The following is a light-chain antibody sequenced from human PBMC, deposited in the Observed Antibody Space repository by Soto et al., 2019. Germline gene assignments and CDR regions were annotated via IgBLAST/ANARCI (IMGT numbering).Light chain of an antibody. Sequence: QSVLTQPASVSGSPGQSITISCTGTGSDIGAYNYVSWYQQHPGKAPKLIIYRVYHRPSGVSTRFSASKSAYTASLTISGLQAEDEADYYCSSFTTTYFYVFGPGTKVTVL. V-gene: IGLV2-14*01. CDR1: GSDIGAYNY. CDR2: RVY. J-gene: IGLJ1*01. CDR3: SSFTTTYFYV.